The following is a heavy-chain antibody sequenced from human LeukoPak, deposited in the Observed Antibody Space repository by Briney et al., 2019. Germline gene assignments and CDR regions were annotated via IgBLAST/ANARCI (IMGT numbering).Heavy chain of an antibody. CDR2: ISGSGGST. V-gene: IGHV3-23*01. D-gene: IGHD3-16*01. CDR3: AKDRDDYVWGSYLGAFDI. J-gene: IGHJ3*02. CDR1: GFTFSSYA. Sequence: GGSLRLSCAASGFTFSSYAMSWVSQAPGKGLEWVSLISGSGGSTYYADSVKGRFTISRDNLKNTLYLQMNSLRAEDTAVFYCAKDRDDYVWGSYLGAFDIWGQGTMVTVSS.